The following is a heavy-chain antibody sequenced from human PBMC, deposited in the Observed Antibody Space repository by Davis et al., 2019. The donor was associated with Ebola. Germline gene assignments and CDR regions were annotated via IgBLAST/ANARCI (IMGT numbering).Heavy chain of an antibody. Sequence: ASVKVSCKASGYTFTGYYMHRVRQAPGQGLEWMGWINPNSGGTNYAQKFQGRVTMTRDTSISTAYMELSRLRAGDTAVYYCARGGEGPWIQLPSYYYYGMDVWGQGTTVTVSS. CDR2: INPNSGGT. CDR1: GYTFTGYY. J-gene: IGHJ6*02. D-gene: IGHD5-18*01. V-gene: IGHV1-2*02. CDR3: ARGGEGPWIQLPSYYYYGMDV.